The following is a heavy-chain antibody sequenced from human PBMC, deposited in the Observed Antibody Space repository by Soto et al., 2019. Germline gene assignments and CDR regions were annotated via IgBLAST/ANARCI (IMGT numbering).Heavy chain of an antibody. CDR2: IYYSGST. Sequence: PSETLSLTCTVSGGSISSSSYYWGWIRQPPGKGLEWIGSIYYSGSTYYNPSLKSRVTISVDTSKNQFSLKLSSVTAADTAVYYCARLSVTMVRVLYGMDVWGQGTTVTVSS. D-gene: IGHD3-10*01. CDR1: GGSISSSSYY. V-gene: IGHV4-39*01. J-gene: IGHJ6*02. CDR3: ARLSVTMVRVLYGMDV.